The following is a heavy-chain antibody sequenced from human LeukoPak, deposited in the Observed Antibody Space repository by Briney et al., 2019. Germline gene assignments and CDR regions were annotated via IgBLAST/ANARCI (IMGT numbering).Heavy chain of an antibody. J-gene: IGHJ4*02. CDR3: AREGYYDFWSGYLAYFDY. D-gene: IGHD3-3*01. CDR1: GYIITSYG. CDR2: ISAYNGNT. V-gene: IGHV1-18*01. Sequence: ASVKVSCKASGYIITSYGISWVRQAPGQGLEWMGWISAYNGNTNYAQKLQGRVTMTTDTSTSTAYMELRSLRSDDTAVYYCAREGYYDFWSGYLAYFDYWGQGTLVTVSS.